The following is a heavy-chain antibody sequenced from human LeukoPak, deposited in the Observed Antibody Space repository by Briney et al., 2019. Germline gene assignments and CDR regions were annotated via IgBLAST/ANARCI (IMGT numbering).Heavy chain of an antibody. J-gene: IGHJ4*02. CDR2: IRNDGSNI. CDR1: GFTFSRYG. V-gene: IGHV3-30*02. Sequence: PGGSLRLSCAACGFTFSRYGMHWVRQSPGKGREGGAYIRNDGSNIYYADSVKGRFTISRDNSKNTLYLKMNTERAEDTAVYYCARGAWFGELWGGYYFDYWGQGTLVTVSS. D-gene: IGHD3-10*01. CDR3: ARGAWFGELWGGYYFDY.